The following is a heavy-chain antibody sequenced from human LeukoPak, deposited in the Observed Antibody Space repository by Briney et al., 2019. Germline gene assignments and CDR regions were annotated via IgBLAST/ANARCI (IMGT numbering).Heavy chain of an antibody. J-gene: IGHJ3*02. CDR2: IYPGDSDT. CDR3: ARSNYDSSGYPDAFDI. Sequence: KGGASLKISCQGSGYIFTNYWIGWVRQLPGKGLEWMGIIYPGDSDTRYSPSFQGQVTISADKSISTAYLQWSSLKASDTAMYYCARSNYDSSGYPDAFDIWGQGTMVTVSS. CDR1: GYIFTNYW. V-gene: IGHV5-51*01. D-gene: IGHD3-22*01.